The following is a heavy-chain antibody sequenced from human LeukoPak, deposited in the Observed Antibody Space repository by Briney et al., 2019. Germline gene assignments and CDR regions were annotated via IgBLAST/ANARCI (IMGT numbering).Heavy chain of an antibody. CDR3: AKDTQYYYDSSGSFDY. J-gene: IGHJ4*02. V-gene: IGHV3-23*01. CDR2: TSGSGGST. Sequence: PGGSLRLSCAASGFTFSSYAMRWVRQAPGKGGEWVSATSGSGGSTYYADSVKGRFTISRDNSKNTLYLQMNSLRAEDTAVYYCAKDTQYYYDSSGSFDYWGQGTLVTVSS. CDR1: GFTFSSYA. D-gene: IGHD3-22*01.